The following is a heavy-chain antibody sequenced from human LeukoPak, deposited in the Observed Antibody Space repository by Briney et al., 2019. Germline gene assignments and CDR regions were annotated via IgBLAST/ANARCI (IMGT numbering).Heavy chain of an antibody. CDR1: GFTFSSYS. CDR3: ASRYSSGWYDFDY. D-gene: IGHD6-19*01. Sequence: GGSLRLSCAASGFTFSSYSMSWVRQAPGKGLEWVSYISSSSSTRYYADSVKGRFTISRDNAKNSLYLQMNSLRAEDTAVYYCASRYSSGWYDFDYWGQGTLVTVSS. V-gene: IGHV3-48*01. CDR2: ISSSSSTR. J-gene: IGHJ4*02.